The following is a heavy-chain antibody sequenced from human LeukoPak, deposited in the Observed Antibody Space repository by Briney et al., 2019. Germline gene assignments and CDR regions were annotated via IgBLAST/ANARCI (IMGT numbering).Heavy chain of an antibody. CDR1: GFTFNHYA. CDR2: RSGSGGST. D-gene: IGHD6-13*01. CDR3: AKANDEGIAAAGTIYYGMDV. J-gene: IGHJ6*02. Sequence: PGGSLRLSCRAPGFTFNHYAINSVRRAPGKGLGWVSVRSGSGGSTYYADSVKGRFTISRDDSKNTLYLQMTSLRAEDTAVYYCAKANDEGIAAAGTIYYGMDVWGQGTTVTVSS. V-gene: IGHV3-23*01.